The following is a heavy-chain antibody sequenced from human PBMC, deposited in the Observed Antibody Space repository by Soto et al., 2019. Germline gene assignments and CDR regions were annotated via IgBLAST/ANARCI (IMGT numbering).Heavy chain of an antibody. CDR3: AKDGGSSWYPHDTSHFDY. Sequence: GGSLRLSCAASGFTFSSYAMSWARQAPGKGLEWVSAISGSGGSTYYAGSVKGRFTISRDNSKNTLYLQMNSLRAEDTAVYYCAKDGGSSWYPHDTSHFDYWGQGTLVTVSS. J-gene: IGHJ4*02. CDR1: GFTFSSYA. CDR2: ISGSGGST. D-gene: IGHD6-13*01. V-gene: IGHV3-23*01.